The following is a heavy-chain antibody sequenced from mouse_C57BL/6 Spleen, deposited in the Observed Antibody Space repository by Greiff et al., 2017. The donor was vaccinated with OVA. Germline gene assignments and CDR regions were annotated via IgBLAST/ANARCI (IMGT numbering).Heavy chain of an antibody. Sequence: QVQLQQPGAELVKPGASVKLSCKASGYTFTSYWMHWVKQRPGQGLEWIGMIHPNSGSTNYNEKFKSKATLTVDKSSSTAYMQLSSLTSEDSAVYYCARFYYYGSSYVDYWGQGTTLTVSS. CDR3: ARFYYYGSSYVDY. CDR1: GYTFTSYW. D-gene: IGHD1-1*01. CDR2: IHPNSGST. J-gene: IGHJ2*01. V-gene: IGHV1-64*01.